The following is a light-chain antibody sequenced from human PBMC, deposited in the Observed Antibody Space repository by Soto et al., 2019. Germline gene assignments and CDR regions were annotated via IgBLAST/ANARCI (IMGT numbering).Light chain of an antibody. CDR2: KAS. V-gene: IGKV1-5*03. J-gene: IGKJ2*01. CDR3: QQYNSYSPYT. Sequence: DIQMTQSPSTLSASVGDRVTITCRASQSISSWLAWYQQKPGKAPKLLIYKASSLESWDPSRFSGSGSGTEFNLTISSLQPDDFATYYCQQYNSYSPYTFGQGTKLEIK. CDR1: QSISSW.